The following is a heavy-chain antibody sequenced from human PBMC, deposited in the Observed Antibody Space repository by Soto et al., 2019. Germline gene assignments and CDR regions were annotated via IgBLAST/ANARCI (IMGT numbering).Heavy chain of an antibody. Sequence: SETLSLTCAVSGGSISSSNWWSWVRQPPGKGLEWIGEIYHSGSTNYNPSLKSRVTISVDKSKNQFSLKLSSVTAADTAVYYCASVGDYYDSSGYLTFDYWGQGTLVTVSS. D-gene: IGHD3-22*01. CDR3: ASVGDYYDSSGYLTFDY. V-gene: IGHV4-4*02. J-gene: IGHJ4*02. CDR2: IYHSGST. CDR1: GGSISSSNW.